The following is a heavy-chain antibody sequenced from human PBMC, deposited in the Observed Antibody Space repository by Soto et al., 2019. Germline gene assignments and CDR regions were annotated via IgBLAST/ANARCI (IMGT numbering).Heavy chain of an antibody. CDR2: INPNSGGT. CDR3: ARDRRGLPTLDGMAA. J-gene: IGHJ6*02. Sequence: QVQLVQSGAEVKKPGASVKVSCKASGYSFTDHYMHWVRQAPGQGPEWMGWINPNSGGTFYAQRFKGRVTMTTDASITTTYIEVRSLTSDDTAVYYCARDRRGLPTLDGMAAWGQGTTVTVSS. D-gene: IGHD3-16*01. V-gene: IGHV1-2*02. CDR1: GYSFTDHY.